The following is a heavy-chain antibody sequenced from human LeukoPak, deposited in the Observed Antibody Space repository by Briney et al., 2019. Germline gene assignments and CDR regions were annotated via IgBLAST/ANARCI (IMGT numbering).Heavy chain of an antibody. Sequence: GGSLRLSCAASGFTFSSYAMHWVRQAPGKGLEWVAVISYDGSNKYYADSVKGRFTISRDNSKNTLYLQMNSLRAEDTAVYYCATTPYCSSTSCYRNFQHWGQGTLVTVSS. V-gene: IGHV3-30-3*01. CDR2: ISYDGSNK. D-gene: IGHD2-2*02. CDR1: GFTFSSYA. CDR3: ATTPYCSSTSCYRNFQH. J-gene: IGHJ1*01.